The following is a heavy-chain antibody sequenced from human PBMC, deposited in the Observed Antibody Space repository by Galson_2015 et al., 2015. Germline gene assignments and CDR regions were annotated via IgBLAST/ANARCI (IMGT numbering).Heavy chain of an antibody. CDR3: ATVTKPLRYFDS. V-gene: IGHV3-23*01. D-gene: IGHD3-9*01. J-gene: IGHJ4*02. Sequence: SLRLSCAASGFTFSSSAMSWVRQTPGKGLEWVSGISAGGDRTYYADSVKGRFTISRDSSKNTLYLQMNSLRAEDTAVYYCATVTKPLRYFDSWGQGTLVTVSS. CDR1: GFTFSSSA. CDR2: ISAGGDRT.